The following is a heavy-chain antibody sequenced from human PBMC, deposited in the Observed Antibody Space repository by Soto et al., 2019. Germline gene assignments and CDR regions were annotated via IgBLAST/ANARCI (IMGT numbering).Heavy chain of an antibody. CDR3: AREGYDFWSGYRSDAFDI. D-gene: IGHD3-3*01. V-gene: IGHV1-46*03. CDR2: INPSGGST. CDR1: GYTFTGYY. J-gene: IGHJ3*02. Sequence: XVKGSGKASGYTFTGYYMHWVRHAPGQGLEWMGIINPSGGSTSYAQKFQGRVTMTRDTSTSTVYMELSSLRSEDTPVYYCAREGYDFWSGYRSDAFDIWGQGTMVTVSS.